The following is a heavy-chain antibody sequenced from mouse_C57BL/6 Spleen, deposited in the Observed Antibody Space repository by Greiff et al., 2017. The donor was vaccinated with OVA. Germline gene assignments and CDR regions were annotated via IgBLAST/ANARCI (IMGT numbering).Heavy chain of an antibody. D-gene: IGHD1-1*01. CDR2: IYPGDGDN. CDR3: ARRWVTTVVATKAMDY. V-gene: IGHV1-80*01. CDR1: GYAFSSYW. Sequence: VQRVESGAELVKPGASVKISCKASGYAFSSYWMNWVKQRPGTGLEWIGQIYPGDGDNTSNGKYKGKATLTAVKSSSTAYMQLSSLTSEDSAVYFCARRWVTTVVATKAMDYWGQGTSVTVSS. J-gene: IGHJ4*01.